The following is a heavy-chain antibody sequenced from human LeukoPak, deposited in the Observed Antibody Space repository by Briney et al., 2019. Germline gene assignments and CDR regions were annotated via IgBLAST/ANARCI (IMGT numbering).Heavy chain of an antibody. V-gene: IGHV1-69*05. CDR1: GGTFSSYA. J-gene: IGHJ4*02. CDR3: AKEYSSSSLYYFDY. Sequence: GASVKVSCKASGGTFSSYAISWVRQAPGQGLEWMGGIIPIFGTANYAQKFQGRVMITTDESTSTAYMELSSLRSEDTAVYYCAKEYSSSSLYYFDYWGQGTLVTVSS. CDR2: IIPIFGTA. D-gene: IGHD6-6*01.